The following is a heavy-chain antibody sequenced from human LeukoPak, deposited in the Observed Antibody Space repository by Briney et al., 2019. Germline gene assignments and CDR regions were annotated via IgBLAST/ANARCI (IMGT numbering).Heavy chain of an antibody. CDR3: ARQYSSSWYDWFDP. V-gene: IGHV1-18*01. J-gene: IGHJ5*02. D-gene: IGHD6-13*01. CDR1: GYTFTSYD. CDR2: ISGYNGNT. Sequence: ASVKVSCKASGYTFTSYDISWVRQAPGQGLEWMGWISGYNGNTNYGQKFQGRVTVTTDKSTSTAYMELRSLRSDDTAVYYCARQYSSSWYDWFDPWGQGTLVTVSS.